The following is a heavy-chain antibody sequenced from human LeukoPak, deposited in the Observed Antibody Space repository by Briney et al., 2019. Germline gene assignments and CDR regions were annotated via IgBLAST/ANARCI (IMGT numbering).Heavy chain of an antibody. CDR1: GFTFSSYS. J-gene: IGHJ4*02. CDR3: ARGRLPRYYFDY. CDR2: ISGSGDTT. Sequence: GGSLRLSCAASGFTFSSYSMNWVRQAPGKGLEWVSGISGSGDTTYHADSVKGRFTISRDNSKNILYLQMNSLRAEDTALYYCARGRLPRYYFDYWDQGTLVTVSS. D-gene: IGHD3-9*01. V-gene: IGHV3-23*01.